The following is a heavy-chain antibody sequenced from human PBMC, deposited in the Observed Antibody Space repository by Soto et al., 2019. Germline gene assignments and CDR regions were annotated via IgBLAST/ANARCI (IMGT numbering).Heavy chain of an antibody. J-gene: IGHJ4*02. Sequence: QVQLVQSGAEVKRPGSSVKVSCKASGGTFNNYAINWVRQAPGQGLEWMGDISPMFGKANYAQKFQGRVKISACHSTATGYLERSSLRSEDPALCYCAREVEVHTPVFGFWGQGSLVTVSS. D-gene: IGHD2-2*01. V-gene: IGHV1-69*01. CDR2: ISPMFGKA. CDR3: AREVEVHTPVFGF. CDR1: GGTFNNYA.